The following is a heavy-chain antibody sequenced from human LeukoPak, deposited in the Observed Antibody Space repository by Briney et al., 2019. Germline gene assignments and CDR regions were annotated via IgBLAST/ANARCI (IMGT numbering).Heavy chain of an antibody. CDR1: GFTFSSYS. D-gene: IGHD6-19*01. CDR3: ANDLSPAVAGNLDY. Sequence: GGSLRLSCAASGFTFSSYSMNWVRQAPGKGLEWVSYISSSSSTIYYADSVKGRFTISRDNAKNSLYLQMNSLRAEDMALYYCANDLSPAVAGNLDYWGQGTLVTVSS. J-gene: IGHJ4*02. V-gene: IGHV3-48*01. CDR2: ISSSSSTI.